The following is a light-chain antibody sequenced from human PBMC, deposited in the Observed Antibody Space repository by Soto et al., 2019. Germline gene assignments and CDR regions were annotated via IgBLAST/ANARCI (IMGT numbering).Light chain of an antibody. V-gene: IGLV6-57*04. J-gene: IGLJ7*01. Sequence: NFMPTQPHSVSESPGKTVTLSCTRSSGSIADNYVQWYQQRPGSAPTTVICHDDQRPSGVPDRFSGSIDTSSNSASLTISGLKTEDEADYYCQSYDHIDVIFGGGTQLTVL. CDR1: SGSIADNY. CDR2: HDD. CDR3: QSYDHIDVI.